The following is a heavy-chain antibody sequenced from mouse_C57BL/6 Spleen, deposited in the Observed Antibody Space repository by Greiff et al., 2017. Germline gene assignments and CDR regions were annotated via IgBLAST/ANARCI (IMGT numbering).Heavy chain of an antibody. CDR1: GYAFSSSW. D-gene: IGHD2-1*01. CDR3: AIGNYGYVDV. CDR2: IYPGDGDT. J-gene: IGHJ1*03. V-gene: IGHV1-82*01. Sequence: QVQLQQSGPELVKPGASVKISCKASGYAFSSSWMNWVKQRPGKGLEWIGRIYPGDGDTNYNGKFKGKATLTADKSSSTAYMQLSSLTSEDSAVYFCAIGNYGYVDVWGTGTTVTVSS.